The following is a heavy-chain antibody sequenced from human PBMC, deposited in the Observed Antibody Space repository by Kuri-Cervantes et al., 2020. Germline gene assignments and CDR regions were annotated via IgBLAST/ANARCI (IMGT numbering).Heavy chain of an antibody. J-gene: IGHJ3*02. D-gene: IGHD2-2*01. V-gene: IGHV3-7*01. CDR1: GFTFSSYW. Sequence: GESLKISCAASGFTFSSYWMSWVRQAPGKGLEWVANIKQDGSEKYYVDSVKGRFTISRDNAKNLLYLQMYSLRAEDTAVYYCARDGGYAASDIWGQGTMVTVSS. CDR3: ARDGGYAASDI. CDR2: IKQDGSEK.